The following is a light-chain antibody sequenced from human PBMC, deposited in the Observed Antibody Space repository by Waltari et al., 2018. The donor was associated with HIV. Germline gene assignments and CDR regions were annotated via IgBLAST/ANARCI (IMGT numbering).Light chain of an antibody. J-gene: IGLJ1*01. Sequence: QSALTQPRSVSGSPGQSVTISCTGTSSDVGDYNSVSWYQQHPGKAPKLMIYDVSKWPSGVPVRFSGSNSGNTASLTISGLQAEDEADYYCCSYAGTYTYVFGTGTKVTVL. CDR3: CSYAGTYTYV. CDR1: SSDVGDYNS. CDR2: DVS. V-gene: IGLV2-11*01.